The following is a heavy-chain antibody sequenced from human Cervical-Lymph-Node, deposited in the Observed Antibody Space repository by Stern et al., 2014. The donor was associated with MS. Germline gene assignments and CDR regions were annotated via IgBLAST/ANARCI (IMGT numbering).Heavy chain of an antibody. J-gene: IGHJ4*02. CDR1: GVSLKSRIF. V-gene: IGHV4-61*01. D-gene: IGHD1-1*01. CDR2: ISFSGST. Sequence: QVQLQESGPGLVKPSETLSLTCTVSGVSLKSRIFWSWIRQPPGKTLVWIGYISFSGSTDYNASLKSRLTISSDTSKNQLSLKLSSVTAADTAIYYCVRVAYNTGPYFDYWGQGSLVTVS. CDR3: VRVAYNTGPYFDY.